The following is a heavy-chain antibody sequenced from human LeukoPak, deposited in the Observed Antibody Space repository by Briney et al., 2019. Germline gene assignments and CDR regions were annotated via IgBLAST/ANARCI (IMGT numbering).Heavy chain of an antibody. CDR2: IYTSGST. V-gene: IGHV4-61*02. J-gene: IGHJ6*03. CDR1: GGSISSGSSY. CDR3: AREEDYYYYMDV. Sequence: SQTLSLTCTVSGGSISSGSSYWSWIRQPAGKGLEWIGRIYTSGSTTYNPSLKSRVTISVDTSKNQFSLNLSSVTAADTAVYYCAREEDYYYYMDVWGKGTTVTVSS.